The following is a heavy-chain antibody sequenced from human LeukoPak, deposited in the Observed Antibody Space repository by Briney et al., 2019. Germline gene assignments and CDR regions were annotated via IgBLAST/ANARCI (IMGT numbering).Heavy chain of an antibody. CDR1: GFTFSSYA. D-gene: IGHD3-10*01. V-gene: IGHV3-30*04. CDR3: ARGNYYGSGSYQPPFDY. J-gene: IGHJ4*02. Sequence: GGSLRLSCAASGFTFSSYAMPWVRQAPGKGLEWVAVISYDGSNKYYADSVKGRFTISRDNSKNTLYLQMNSLRAEDTAVYYCARGNYYGSGSYQPPFDYWGQGTLVTVSS. CDR2: ISYDGSNK.